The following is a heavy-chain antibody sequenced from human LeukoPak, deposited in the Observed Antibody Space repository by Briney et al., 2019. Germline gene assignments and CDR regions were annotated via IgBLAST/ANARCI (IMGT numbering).Heavy chain of an antibody. V-gene: IGHV3-15*01. CDR2: IKSKAAGGTT. Sequence: PGGSLRLSCAASGFTFSNAWMNWVRQAPGKGLEWVGRIKSKAAGGTTDYAAPVKGRFTISRDNAKKSLYLQMNSLRAEDTAVYYCARDNYDSSGYYFDWGQGTLVTASS. CDR3: ARDNYDSSGYYFD. D-gene: IGHD3-22*01. CDR1: GFTFSNAW. J-gene: IGHJ4*02.